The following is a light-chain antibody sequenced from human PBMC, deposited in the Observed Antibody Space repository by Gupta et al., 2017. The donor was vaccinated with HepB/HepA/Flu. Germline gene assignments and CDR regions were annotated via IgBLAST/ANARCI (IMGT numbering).Light chain of an antibody. CDR3: HQYGASPRT. J-gene: IGKJ1*01. CDR2: GAS. Sequence: EIVLPQSPGTLSLSPGESATISCRASKSLSGNLLSWYQQKPGQAPRILIYGASRRARGITERYTGSGSGTDFTLTINSLEPEDFAVYFCHQYGASPRTFGQGTKVEIK. V-gene: IGKV3-20*01. CDR1: KSLSGNL.